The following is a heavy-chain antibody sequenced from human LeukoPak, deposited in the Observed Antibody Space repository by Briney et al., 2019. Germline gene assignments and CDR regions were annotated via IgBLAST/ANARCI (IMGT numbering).Heavy chain of an antibody. Sequence: PSETLSLTCTVSGGSISSSSYYWGWIRQPPGKGLEWIGSIYYSGSTYYNPSLKSRVTISVDTSKNQFSLKLSSVTAADTAVYYCARVGIAAAGFPTNQDYWGQGTLVTVSS. D-gene: IGHD6-13*01. CDR2: IYYSGST. CDR1: GGSISSSSYY. V-gene: IGHV4-39*07. J-gene: IGHJ4*02. CDR3: ARVGIAAAGFPTNQDY.